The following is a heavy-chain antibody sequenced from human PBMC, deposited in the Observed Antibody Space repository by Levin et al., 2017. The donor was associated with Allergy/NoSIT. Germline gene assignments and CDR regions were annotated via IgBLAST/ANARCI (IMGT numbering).Heavy chain of an antibody. CDR1: GFTFSSYA. Sequence: PGGSLRLSCAASGFTFSSYAMSWVRQAPGKGLEWVSAISGSGGSTYYADSVKGRFTISRDNSKNTLYLQMNSLRAEDTAVYYCAKAAHSYYYDSSGEPMGGAFDSWGQGTMVTVSS. D-gene: IGHD3-22*01. J-gene: IGHJ3*02. CDR2: ISGSGGST. V-gene: IGHV3-23*01. CDR3: AKAAHSYYYDSSGEPMGGAFDS.